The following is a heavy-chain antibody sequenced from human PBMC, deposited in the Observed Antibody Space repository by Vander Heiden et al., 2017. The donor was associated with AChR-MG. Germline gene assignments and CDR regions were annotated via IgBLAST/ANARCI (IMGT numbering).Heavy chain of an antibody. CDR2: IIPIFGTA. CDR1: GGTFSSYA. V-gene: IGHV1-69*01. J-gene: IGHJ4*02. Sequence: QVQLVQSGAEVKKPGSSVKVSCQASGGTFSSYAISWVRQAPGQGLEWMGGIIPIFGTANYAQKFQGRVTITADESTSTAYMELSSLRSEDTAVYYCARDLGKGSSGYYYTDNFDYWGQGTLVTVSS. D-gene: IGHD3-22*01. CDR3: ARDLGKGSSGYYYTDNFDY.